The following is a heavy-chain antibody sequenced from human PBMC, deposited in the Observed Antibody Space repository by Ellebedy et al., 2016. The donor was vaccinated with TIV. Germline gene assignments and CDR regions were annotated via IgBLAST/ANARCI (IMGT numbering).Heavy chain of an antibody. CDR2: INPSGGST. J-gene: IGHJ6*02. CDR1: GYTFTSYY. CDR3: ARDLVEVFPIRTKSYYYYGMDV. D-gene: IGHD1-1*01. Sequence: ASVKVSCKASGYTFTSYYMHWVRQAPGQGLEWMGIINPSGGSTSYAQKLKGRVTMTRDTSTSTVYMDLSSLRSEDTAVYYCARDLVEVFPIRTKSYYYYGMDVWGQGTTVTVSS. V-gene: IGHV1-46*04.